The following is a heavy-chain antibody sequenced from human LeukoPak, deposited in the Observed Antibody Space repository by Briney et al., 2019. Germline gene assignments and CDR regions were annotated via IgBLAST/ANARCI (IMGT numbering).Heavy chain of an antibody. Sequence: PSETLSLTCAVYGGSFSGYYWSWIRQPPGKGLEWIGEINHSGSTNYNPSLKSRVTISVDTSKNQFSLNLSSVTAADTAVYYCARRPSGGTNWFYPWGQGSLVTVSS. CDR2: INHSGST. V-gene: IGHV4-34*01. D-gene: IGHD1-26*01. J-gene: IGHJ5*02. CDR1: GGSFSGYY. CDR3: ARRPSGGTNWFYP.